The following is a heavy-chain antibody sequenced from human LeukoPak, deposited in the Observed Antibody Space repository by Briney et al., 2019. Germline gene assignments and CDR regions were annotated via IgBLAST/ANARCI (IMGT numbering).Heavy chain of an antibody. Sequence: GGSLRLSCAASGFTFSSYAMSWVRQAPGKGLEWVSAISGSGGSTYYADSVKGRFTISRDNARNSLYLQMTSLRADDTAVYYCTRDPRSLDFWGQGTLVTVSP. CDR2: ISGSGGST. J-gene: IGHJ4*02. V-gene: IGHV3-23*01. CDR3: TRDPRSLDF. CDR1: GFTFSSYA.